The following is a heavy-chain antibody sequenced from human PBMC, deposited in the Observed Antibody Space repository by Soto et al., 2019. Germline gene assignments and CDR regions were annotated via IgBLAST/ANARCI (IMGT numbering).Heavy chain of an antibody. J-gene: IGHJ4*02. D-gene: IGHD3-9*01. CDR2: IIPILGIA. Sequence: QVQLVQSGAEVKKPGSSVKVSCKASGGTFSSYTISWVRQAPGQGLEWMGRIIPILGIANYAQKFQGRVTITADKSTSTDYMELSSLRSEDTAVDYCVFGQDYDILTGYSFDYWGQGTLVTVSS. V-gene: IGHV1-69*02. CDR1: GGTFSSYT. CDR3: VFGQDYDILTGYSFDY.